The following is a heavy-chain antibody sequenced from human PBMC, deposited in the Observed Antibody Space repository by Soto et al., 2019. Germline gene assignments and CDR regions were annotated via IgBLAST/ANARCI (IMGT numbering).Heavy chain of an antibody. CDR3: ARVRDWFDP. CDR1: GGSFSGYY. Sequence: LSLTCAVYGGSFSGYYWNWIRQPPGKGLEWIGEIDHSGYTNYNPSLKSRVTISVDTSKNQFSLRLTSVAAADTAVYYCARVRDWFDPWGQGTLVTVSS. V-gene: IGHV4-34*01. D-gene: IGHD3-3*01. J-gene: IGHJ5*02. CDR2: IDHSGYT.